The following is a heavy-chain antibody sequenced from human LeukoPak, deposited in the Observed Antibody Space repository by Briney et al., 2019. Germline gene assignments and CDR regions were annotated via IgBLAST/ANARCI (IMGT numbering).Heavy chain of an antibody. CDR3: ARRGSSWSHYYYYYGMDV. CDR2: IYFSGAP. CDR1: GGSISSGSYY. J-gene: IGHJ6*02. Sequence: SETLSLTCTVSGGSISSGSYYWGWIRQPPGKGREWLGSIYFSGAPYYNPSLKSRGTISVDTSKNQYSLKLSSVTAADTAVYYCARRGSSWSHYYYYYGMDVWGQGTTVTVSS. V-gene: IGHV4-39*01. D-gene: IGHD6-13*01.